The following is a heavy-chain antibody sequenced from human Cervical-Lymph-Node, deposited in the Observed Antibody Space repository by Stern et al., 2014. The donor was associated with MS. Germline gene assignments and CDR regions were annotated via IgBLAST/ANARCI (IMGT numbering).Heavy chain of an antibody. CDR2: IDWVGDT. J-gene: IGHJ6*02. Sequence: QVHLKESGPALVKPTQTLTLTCTFSGFSLSTSRVRVRWIRQPPGKALEWLARIDWVGDTFYHPPLKNRLTISHATSKNQVSLNMTNMEPVDTATYDCARSVGDAVGGYYSGMDVWGQGTTVTVSS. D-gene: IGHD4-17*01. CDR1: GFSLSTSRVR. V-gene: IGHV2-70*04. CDR3: ARSVGDAVGGYYSGMDV.